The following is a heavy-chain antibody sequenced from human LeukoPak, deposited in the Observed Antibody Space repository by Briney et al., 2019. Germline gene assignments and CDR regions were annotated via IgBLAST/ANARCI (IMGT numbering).Heavy chain of an antibody. D-gene: IGHD1-26*01. CDR2: IYYSGNT. Sequence: KSSETLSLTCTVSGGSISSTSYYWGWIRQPPGKGLEWIGNIYYSGNTYYNPSLKSRVTISVDTSKNQFSLKLSSVTAADTAVYYCARQSLVGATINYWGQGTLVTVSS. J-gene: IGHJ4*02. CDR3: ARQSLVGATINY. CDR1: GGSISSTSYY. V-gene: IGHV4-39*01.